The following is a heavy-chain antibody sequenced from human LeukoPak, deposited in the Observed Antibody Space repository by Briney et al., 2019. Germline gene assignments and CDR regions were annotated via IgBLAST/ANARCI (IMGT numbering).Heavy chain of an antibody. CDR2: ISSSSSTI. J-gene: IGHJ4*02. Sequence: GGSLRLSCAASGFTFSSYSMNWVRQAPGKGLEWVSYISSSSSTIYYADSVKGRFTISRDNAKNSLYLQMNSLGAEDTAVYYCARERSRRGYSGYDSPSRTFDYWGQGTLVTVSS. D-gene: IGHD5-12*01. V-gene: IGHV3-48*01. CDR3: ARERSRRGYSGYDSPSRTFDY. CDR1: GFTFSSYS.